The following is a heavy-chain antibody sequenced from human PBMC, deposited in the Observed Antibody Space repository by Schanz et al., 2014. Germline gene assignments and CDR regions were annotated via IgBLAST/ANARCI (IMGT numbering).Heavy chain of an antibody. CDR1: FFTLSSPW. V-gene: IGHV3-7*03. CDR2: IKGDSSEK. D-gene: IGHD5-12*01. CDR3: ARDPNSVNEIDY. Sequence: EGKREKAGGGLVQPGGSLSLSFLSSFFTLSSPWMSWVRQPPGKGLEWVANIKGDSSEKNYVDSVKGRFTLSRDNAKKTMDLQMNSLRVEDTAVYYCARDPNSVNEIDYWGQGTLVTVSS. J-gene: IGHJ4*02.